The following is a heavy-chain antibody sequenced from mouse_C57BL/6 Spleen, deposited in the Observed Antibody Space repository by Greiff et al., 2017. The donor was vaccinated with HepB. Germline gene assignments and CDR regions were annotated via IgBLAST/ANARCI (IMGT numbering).Heavy chain of an antibody. Sequence: QVQLKQSGAELVRPGSSVKLSCKASGYTFTSYWMHWVKQRPIQGLEWIGNIDPSDSETHYNQKFKDKATLTVDKSSSTAYMQLSSLTSEDSAVYYCARGSSYPFDYWGQGTTLTVSS. CDR3: ARGSSYPFDY. V-gene: IGHV1-52*01. D-gene: IGHD1-1*01. CDR1: GYTFTSYW. J-gene: IGHJ2*01. CDR2: IDPSDSET.